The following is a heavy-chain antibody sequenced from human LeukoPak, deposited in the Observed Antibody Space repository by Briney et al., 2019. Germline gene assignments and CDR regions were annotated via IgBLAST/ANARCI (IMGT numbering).Heavy chain of an antibody. CDR1: GYTVTSYG. D-gene: IGHD3-3*01. Sequence: ASVKVSCTASGYTVTSYGISWVRQAPGQGLEWMGWISAYNGNTNYAQKLQGRVTMTTDTSTSTAYMELRSLRSDDTAVYYCARAPGAHTAGVGRLYYYYYYMDVWGKGTTVTVSS. V-gene: IGHV1-18*01. CDR2: ISAYNGNT. J-gene: IGHJ6*03. CDR3: ARAPGAHTAGVGRLYYYYYYMDV.